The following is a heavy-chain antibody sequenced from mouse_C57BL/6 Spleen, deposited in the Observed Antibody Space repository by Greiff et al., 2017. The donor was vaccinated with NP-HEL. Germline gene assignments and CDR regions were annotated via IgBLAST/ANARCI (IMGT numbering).Heavy chain of an antibody. J-gene: IGHJ4*01. CDR2: IDPETGGT. V-gene: IGHV1-15*01. CDR3: TNYYGSSYVGVDY. D-gene: IGHD1-1*01. Sequence: QVQLKESGAELVRPGASVTLSCKASGYTFTDYEMHWVKQTPVHGLEWIGAIDPETGGTAYNQKFKGKAILTADKSSSTAYMELRSLTSEDSAVYYCTNYYGSSYVGVDYWGQGTSVTVSS. CDR1: GYTFTDYE.